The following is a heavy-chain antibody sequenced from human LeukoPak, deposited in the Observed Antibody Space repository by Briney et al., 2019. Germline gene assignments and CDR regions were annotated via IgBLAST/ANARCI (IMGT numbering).Heavy chain of an antibody. D-gene: IGHD5-18*01. CDR3: ATDGRVDTALYRFDY. CDR2: INPNSGGT. CDR1: GYTFTGYY. J-gene: IGHJ4*02. V-gene: IGHV1-2*02. Sequence: ASVKVSCKASGYTFTGYYMHWVRQAPGQGLEWMGWINPNSGGTNYAQKFQGRVTMTEDTSTDTAYMELSSLRSEDTAVYYCATDGRVDTALYRFDYWGQGTLVTVSS.